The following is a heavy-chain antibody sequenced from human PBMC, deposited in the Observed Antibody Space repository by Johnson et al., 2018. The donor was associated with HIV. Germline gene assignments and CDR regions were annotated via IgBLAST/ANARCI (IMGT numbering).Heavy chain of an antibody. Sequence: QVQLVESGGGVVQPGRSLRLSCAASGFTFSSYAMHWVRQAPGKGLEWVAVISYDGSNKYYADSVKGRFTISRDNSKNTLYLQMNRLRAEDTALYYCAKDPDSSGYYQSRDAFDIWGQGTMVTVSS. D-gene: IGHD3-22*01. CDR3: AKDPDSSGYYQSRDAFDI. J-gene: IGHJ3*02. V-gene: IGHV3-30-3*01. CDR1: GFTFSSYA. CDR2: ISYDGSNK.